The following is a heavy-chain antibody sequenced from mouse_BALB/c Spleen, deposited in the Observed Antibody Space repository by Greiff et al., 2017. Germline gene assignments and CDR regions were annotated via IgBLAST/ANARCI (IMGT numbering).Heavy chain of an antibody. CDR1: GYTFTSYT. Sequence: QVQLKQSGAELARPGASVKMSCKASGYTFTSYTMHWVKQRPGQGLEWIGYINPSSGYTNYNQKFKDKATLTADKSSSTAYMQLSSLTSEDSAVYYCARQTTVYYAMDYWGQGTSVTVSS. D-gene: IGHD1-1*01. CDR3: ARQTTVYYAMDY. V-gene: IGHV1-4*01. CDR2: INPSSGYT. J-gene: IGHJ4*01.